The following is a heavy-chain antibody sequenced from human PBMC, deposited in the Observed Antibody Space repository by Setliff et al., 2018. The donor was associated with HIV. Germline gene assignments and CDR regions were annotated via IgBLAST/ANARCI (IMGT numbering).Heavy chain of an antibody. V-gene: IGHV1-3*01. CDR1: GYTFSRYA. CDR3: ARVVPATISDYYYCMDV. D-gene: IGHD5-12*01. J-gene: IGHJ6*04. Sequence: GASVKVSCKTSGYTFSRYAMHWVRQAPGQRLEWMGWINAGNGDTKYSQRFQDRVTITRDTSASTAYMELSRLRSDDTAVYYCARVVPATISDYYYCMDVWGKGTTVTVSS. CDR2: INAGNGDT.